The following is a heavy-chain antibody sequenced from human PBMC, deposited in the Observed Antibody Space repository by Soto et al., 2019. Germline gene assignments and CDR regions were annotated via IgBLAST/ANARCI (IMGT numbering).Heavy chain of an antibody. J-gene: IGHJ5*02. D-gene: IGHD2-21*01. CDR1: GDSISSSSQY. Sequence: SETLSLTCSISGDSISSSSQYWGWIRQPPGKGLERIGSIHYSGTPYYNPSLKSRVTIFVDTSKNQLSLNLSSVTAADTAVYYCARHWIAGSSIPWGQGTLVTVSS. CDR3: ARHWIAGSSIP. V-gene: IGHV4-39*01. CDR2: IHYSGTP.